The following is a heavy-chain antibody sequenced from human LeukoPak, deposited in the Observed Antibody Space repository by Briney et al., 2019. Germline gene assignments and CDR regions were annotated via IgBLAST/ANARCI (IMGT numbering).Heavy chain of an antibody. CDR1: GYTFTGYY. Sequence: GASVKVSCKASGYTFTGYYMHWVRQAPGQGLEWMGWINPNSGGTNYAQKFQGRVTMTRDTSISTAYMELSRLRSDDTAVYYCARGMNYDYVWGSYRFDYWGQGTLVTVSS. D-gene: IGHD3-16*02. J-gene: IGHJ4*02. V-gene: IGHV1-2*02. CDR3: ARGMNYDYVWGSYRFDY. CDR2: INPNSGGT.